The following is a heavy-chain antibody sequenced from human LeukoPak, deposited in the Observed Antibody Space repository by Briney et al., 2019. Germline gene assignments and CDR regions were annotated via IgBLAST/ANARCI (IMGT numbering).Heavy chain of an antibody. CDR2: ISSSSSYI. Sequence: GGSLRLSCAASGFTFSSYSMNWVRQAPGKGLEWVSSISSSSSYIYYADSVKGRFTISRDNAKNSLYLQMNSLRAEDTAVYYCARDCGPVSPMGYWGQGTLVTVSS. J-gene: IGHJ4*02. D-gene: IGHD2-21*01. CDR1: GFTFSSYS. V-gene: IGHV3-21*01. CDR3: ARDCGPVSPMGY.